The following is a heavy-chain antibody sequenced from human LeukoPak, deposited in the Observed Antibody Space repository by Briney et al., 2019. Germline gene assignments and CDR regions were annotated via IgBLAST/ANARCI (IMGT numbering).Heavy chain of an antibody. CDR1: GFSFSSYA. CDR2: ISGSGAST. CDR3: AKQPGSVVDSSGSLSRH. D-gene: IGHD3-22*01. Sequence: GGSLRLSCAASGFSFSSYAMSWVRQAPGKGLEWVSTISGSGASTYYADSVKGRFTISRDNSKNTLYLQMNSLRAEDTAVYYCAKQPGSVVDSSGSLSRHWGQGTLVTVSS. J-gene: IGHJ4*02. V-gene: IGHV3-23*01.